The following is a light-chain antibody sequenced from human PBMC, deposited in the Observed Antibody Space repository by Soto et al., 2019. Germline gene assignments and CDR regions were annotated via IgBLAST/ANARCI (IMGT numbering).Light chain of an antibody. CDR1: QDIRNF. J-gene: IGKJ3*01. CDR3: QKYSSVPV. CDR2: AAS. V-gene: IGKV1-27*01. Sequence: DIPMTQSPTSLSASVGDRVTITCRASQDIRNFVAWYQQKPGKAPKLLIYAASTLQSGVPSRFSGSGSGTDFTLTINSLQPGDVATYSCQKYSSVPVFGPGTKVEIK.